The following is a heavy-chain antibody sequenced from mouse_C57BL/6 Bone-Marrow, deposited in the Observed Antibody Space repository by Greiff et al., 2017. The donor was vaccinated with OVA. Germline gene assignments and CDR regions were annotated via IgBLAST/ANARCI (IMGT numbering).Heavy chain of an antibody. CDR3: TSCPYYFDY. J-gene: IGHJ2*01. V-gene: IGHV14-4*01. Sequence: VQLQQSGAELVRPGASVKLSCTASGFNIKDDYMHWVKQRPEQGLEWIGWIDPENGDTEYASKFQGKATITADTSSNTAYLQLSSLTSEDTAVYYCTSCPYYFDYWGQGTTLTVSS. CDR1: GFNIKDDY. CDR2: IDPENGDT.